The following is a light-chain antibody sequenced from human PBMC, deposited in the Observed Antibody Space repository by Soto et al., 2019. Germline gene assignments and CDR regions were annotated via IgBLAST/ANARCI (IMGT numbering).Light chain of an antibody. J-gene: IGKJ2*01. Sequence: EIVMTQSPATLSVSPGERATLSCRASQSVSSNLAWYQQKPGQAPRLLIYGASTRATGIPARFSGSGSGTAFTLTISSLQSEDFAVYYCQQYHNLHSGTFGQGTKLEIK. CDR1: QSVSSN. CDR3: QQYHNLHSGT. CDR2: GAS. V-gene: IGKV3-15*01.